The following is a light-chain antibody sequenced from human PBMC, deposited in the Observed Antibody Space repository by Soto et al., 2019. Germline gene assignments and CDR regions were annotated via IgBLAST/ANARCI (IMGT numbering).Light chain of an antibody. Sequence: DIQLTQSPSFLSSSVGDIVTITCRASQGVSSYLAWYQQKPGKAPKLLIYAASTLQSGVPSRFSGSGSGTEFALTISSLQPEDFATYYCQQLSSYPLTFGPGTKVDIK. CDR1: QGVSSY. J-gene: IGKJ3*01. CDR3: QQLSSYPLT. CDR2: AAS. V-gene: IGKV1-9*01.